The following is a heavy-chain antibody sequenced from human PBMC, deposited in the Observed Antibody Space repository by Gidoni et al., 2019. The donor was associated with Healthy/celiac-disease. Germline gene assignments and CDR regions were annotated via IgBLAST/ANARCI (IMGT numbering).Heavy chain of an antibody. CDR3: VRDLGGMVRGVMYYNGMDV. J-gene: IGHJ6*02. CDR1: GFTFRAYN. Sequence: EVQLAESGGGLVQPGGSLRRPWPASGFTFRAYNLNWVRQAPGKGPEWISYIKSTSTLIYYADSVRGRFTISRDNAKNSLSLQMNSLRVEDTAVYYCVRDLGGMVRGVMYYNGMDVWGQGTTVTVSS. CDR2: IKSTSTLI. D-gene: IGHD3-10*01. V-gene: IGHV3-21*02.